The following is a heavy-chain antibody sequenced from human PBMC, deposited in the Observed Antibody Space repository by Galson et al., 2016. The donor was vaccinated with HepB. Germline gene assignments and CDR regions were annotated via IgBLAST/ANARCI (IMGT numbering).Heavy chain of an antibody. CDR1: GLSFSVRG. V-gene: IGHV3-33*01. D-gene: IGHD2-15*01. J-gene: IGHJ5*01. CDR3: ATDGPPTVVVGAALDS. Sequence: SLRLSCATSGLSFSVRGMHWVRQAPGKGLEWVAVIWNDGRTTYYGDPVKGRFIISRDNSRETLYLQMNSLRVDDTAIYYCATDGPPTVVVGAALDSWGQGTLVTVSS. CDR2: IWNDGRTT.